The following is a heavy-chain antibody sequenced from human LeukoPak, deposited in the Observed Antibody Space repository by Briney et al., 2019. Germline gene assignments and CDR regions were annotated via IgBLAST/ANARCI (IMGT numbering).Heavy chain of an antibody. CDR3: AKTPVRWLGNWGTDY. Sequence: PGGSRRLSCAASGFTFSSYSMNWVRQAPGKGLEWVSSISSSSSYIYYADSVKGRFTISRDNSKNTLYLQMNSLRAEDTAVYYCAKTPVRWLGNWGTDYWGQGTLVTVSS. D-gene: IGHD7-27*01. CDR1: GFTFSSYS. V-gene: IGHV3-21*04. CDR2: ISSSSSYI. J-gene: IGHJ4*02.